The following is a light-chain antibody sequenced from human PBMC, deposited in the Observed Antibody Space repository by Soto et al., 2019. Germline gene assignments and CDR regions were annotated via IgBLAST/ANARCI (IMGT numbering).Light chain of an antibody. CDR2: DAS. CDR1: QRVSRY. Sequence: EIVLTQSPATLSLSPGERATLSCRASQRVSRYLAWYQQKPGQAHRLLIYDASNRATGIPARFSGSGSGTDFTLTMISLEPEDFAVYYCQQRNNWPPWTFGKGTKVEIK. V-gene: IGKV3-11*01. CDR3: QQRNNWPPWT. J-gene: IGKJ1*01.